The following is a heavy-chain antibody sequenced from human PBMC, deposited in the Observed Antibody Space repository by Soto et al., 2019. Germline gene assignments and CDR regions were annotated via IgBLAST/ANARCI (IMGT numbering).Heavy chain of an antibody. V-gene: IGHV3-74*01. Sequence: GALRRPCPASGCTFRSYWMHWVRQAPGKGLVWVSLINSDGSSTSYADSVKGRFTISRDNAKNTLYLQMNSLRDEDTAVYYCARAAYCSSTSCYRSYYYYGMDVWGQGTKVTVYS. J-gene: IGHJ6*02. CDR3: ARAAYCSSTSCYRSYYYYGMDV. D-gene: IGHD2-2*01. CDR1: GCTFRSYW. CDR2: INSDGSST.